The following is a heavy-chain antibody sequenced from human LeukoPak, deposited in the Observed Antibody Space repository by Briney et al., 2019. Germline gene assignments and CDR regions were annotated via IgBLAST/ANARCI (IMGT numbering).Heavy chain of an antibody. CDR1: GFTFSSYA. D-gene: IGHD3-10*01. CDR3: ATPTFFGEGFGY. J-gene: IGHJ4*02. V-gene: IGHV3-30*04. Sequence: QSGGSLRLSCAASGFTFSSYAMHWVRQAPGKGLEWVAVISYDGSNKYYADSVKGRFTISRDNSKNTLYLQMNSLRAEDTAVYYCATPTFFGEGFGYWGQGTLVTVSS. CDR2: ISYDGSNK.